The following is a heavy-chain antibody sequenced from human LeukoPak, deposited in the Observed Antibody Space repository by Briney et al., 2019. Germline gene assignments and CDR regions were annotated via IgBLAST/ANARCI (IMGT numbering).Heavy chain of an antibody. V-gene: IGHV3-66*01. Sequence: PGGSLRLSCAASGFTFSNYWMHWVRQAPGKGLEWLSIIYSVGSTYYPDSGGGRFTISRDNSKNTVFLQMTTLRAEDTGVYYCARGFAHVGHAFDIWGQGTMVTVSS. CDR1: GFTFSNYW. CDR3: ARGFAHVGHAFDI. CDR2: IYSVGST. J-gene: IGHJ3*02. D-gene: IGHD1-26*01.